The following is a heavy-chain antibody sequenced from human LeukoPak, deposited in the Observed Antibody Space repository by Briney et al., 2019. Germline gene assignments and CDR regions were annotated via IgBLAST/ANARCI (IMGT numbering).Heavy chain of an antibody. Sequence: GASVKVSCKASGYTFTSYGISWVRQAPGQGLEWMGWISAYNGNTNYAQKLQGKVTMTTDTSTSTAYMELRSLRSDDTAVYYCARDCSPGPTGGWFDPWGQGTLVTVSS. CDR1: GYTFTSYG. J-gene: IGHJ5*02. CDR2: ISAYNGNT. D-gene: IGHD1-14*01. V-gene: IGHV1-18*01. CDR3: ARDCSPGPTGGWFDP.